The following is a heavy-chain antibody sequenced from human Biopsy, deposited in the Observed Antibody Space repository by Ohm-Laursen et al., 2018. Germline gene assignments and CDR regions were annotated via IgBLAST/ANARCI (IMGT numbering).Heavy chain of an antibody. V-gene: IGHV4-59*01. J-gene: IGHJ4*02. CDR1: GDSISSYQ. CDR2: LYNTGCT. D-gene: IGHD6-25*01. Sequence: TLSLTCTVSGDSISSYQWTWIRQPPGKGLEWIGYLYNTGCTNYNPSLKSRVTISVDTSKNQFTLKLRSVTAADPAVYYCAKEAAIIDPRTRAFDYWGQGTLVTVSS. CDR3: AKEAAIIDPRTRAFDY.